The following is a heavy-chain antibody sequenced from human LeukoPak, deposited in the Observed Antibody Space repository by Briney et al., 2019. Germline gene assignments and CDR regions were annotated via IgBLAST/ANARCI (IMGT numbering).Heavy chain of an antibody. D-gene: IGHD4-17*01. J-gene: IGHJ4*02. CDR1: GFTVSSNY. V-gene: IGHV3-53*01. CDR3: GIPPYGDYVFDY. CDR2: IHSGGST. Sequence: GGSLRLSCAASGFTVSSNYMSWVRQAPGKGLEWVSVIHSGGSTDYADSVKGRFTISRDDSKNTLYLQMSSLKTEDTAVYYCGIPPYGDYVFDYWGQGTLVTVSS.